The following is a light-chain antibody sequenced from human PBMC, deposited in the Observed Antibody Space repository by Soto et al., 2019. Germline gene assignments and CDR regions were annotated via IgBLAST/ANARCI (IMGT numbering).Light chain of an antibody. J-gene: IGKJ4*01. CDR1: QSVSSN. Sequence: DTVMTQSPAPLSVSPGEGAPLSCRASQSVSSNLAWYQQRPGQTPRLLVYGASIRATGMSARFSGSGSGTEFTLTISSLQSEDFALYYCQQYNDWPHTFGGGTKVEIK. V-gene: IGKV3-15*01. CDR3: QQYNDWPHT. CDR2: GAS.